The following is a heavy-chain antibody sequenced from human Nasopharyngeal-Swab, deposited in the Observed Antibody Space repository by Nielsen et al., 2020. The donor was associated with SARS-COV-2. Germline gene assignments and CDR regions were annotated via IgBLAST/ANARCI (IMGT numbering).Heavy chain of an antibody. Sequence: GESLKISCQGSGYSFTSYWIAWVRQMPGKGLEWMGIIYPRDSDTRYRQSFQGQVTISADKSISTAYLQWSSLKASDTAMYYCVRPEGVATSFKYYFQYGMDVWGQGTMVTVPS. V-gene: IGHV5-51*01. J-gene: IGHJ6*02. CDR2: IYPRDSDT. CDR3: VRPEGVATSFKYYFQYGMDV. D-gene: IGHD5-12*01. CDR1: GYSFTSYW.